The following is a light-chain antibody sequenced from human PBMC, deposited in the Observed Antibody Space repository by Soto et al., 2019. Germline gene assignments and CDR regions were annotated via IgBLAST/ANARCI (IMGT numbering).Light chain of an antibody. J-gene: IGKJ4*01. Sequence: DIQLTYPRSTQSATVRDRVTITCRASQSISSWMAWYQQKPGKAPKLLIYDASSLESGVPSRFSGSGSGTEFTLTISSLQPDDFATYYCQQYNSYSLTFGGGTKVDIK. CDR3: QQYNSYSLT. CDR2: DAS. CDR1: QSISSW. V-gene: IGKV1-5*01.